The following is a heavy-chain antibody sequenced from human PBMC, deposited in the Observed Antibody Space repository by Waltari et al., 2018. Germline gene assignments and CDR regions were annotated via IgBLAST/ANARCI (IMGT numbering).Heavy chain of an antibody. CDR2: IISTGNSI. J-gene: IGHJ4*02. V-gene: IGHV3-21*06. CDR1: GCTFGSYT. D-gene: IGHD3-22*01. CDR3: ATDYYDSGAYYLYFDY. Sequence: EVQLVESGGGLVKPGGSLRLSCVASGCTFGSYTMKWVRRAPGKGLEWVSSIISTGNSIYYADSVKGRFTVSRDNAKNSMYLQMNSLRAEDTAVYFCATDYYDSGAYYLYFDYWGQGIRVTVSS.